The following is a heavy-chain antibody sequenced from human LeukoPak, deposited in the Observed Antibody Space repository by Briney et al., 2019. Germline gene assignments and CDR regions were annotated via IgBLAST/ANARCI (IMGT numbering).Heavy chain of an antibody. V-gene: IGHV4-59*01. D-gene: IGHD1-1*01. CDR2: IYYSGST. CDR1: GGSISSYY. J-gene: IGHJ4*02. Sequence: SETLSLTCTVSGGSISSYYWSWIRQPPGKGLEWIGYIYYSGSTNYNPSLKSRVAISVDTSKNQFSLKLSSVTAADTAVYYCARWYNWIFDYWGQGTLVTVSS. CDR3: ARWYNWIFDY.